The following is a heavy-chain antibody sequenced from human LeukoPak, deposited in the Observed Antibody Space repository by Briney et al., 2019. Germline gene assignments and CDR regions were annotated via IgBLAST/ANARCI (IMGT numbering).Heavy chain of an antibody. CDR1: GFTFSNHA. J-gene: IGHJ4*02. D-gene: IGHD2-15*01. CDR3: AKNVVVKRYIDY. V-gene: IGHV3-23*01. Sequence: GGSLRLSCAASGFTFSNHAMSWVRQPPGKGMQWVSVISGSGRTTEYAASVKGRFTISRDNSKNTLSLQMNSLRVEDTAIYYCAKNVVVKRYIDYWGQGTLVTVSS. CDR2: ISGSGRTT.